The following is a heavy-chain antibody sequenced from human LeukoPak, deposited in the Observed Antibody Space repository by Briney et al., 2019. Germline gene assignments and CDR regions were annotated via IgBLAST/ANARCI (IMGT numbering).Heavy chain of an antibody. Sequence: SGTLSLTCVVSGDSISSSKWWSWVRQPPEKGLEWIGEIYHSGGTNYNPSLKSRVTILVDKSKNQFSLSLSSVTVADTAVYYCARRASWYYFDYWGQGTLVTVSS. D-gene: IGHD1-1*01. CDR2: IYHSGGT. CDR3: ARRASWYYFDY. V-gene: IGHV4-4*02. J-gene: IGHJ4*02. CDR1: GDSISSSKW.